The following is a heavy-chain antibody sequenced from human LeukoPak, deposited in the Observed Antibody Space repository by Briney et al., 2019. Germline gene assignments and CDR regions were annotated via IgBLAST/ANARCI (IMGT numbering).Heavy chain of an antibody. V-gene: IGHV3-13*01. Sequence: GGSLRLSCAASGFTFSSYDMHWVRQATGKGLEWVSAIGTAGDTYYPGSVKGRFTISRENAKNSLYLQMNSLRAGDTAVYYCARALAAYSSGWPYYYYGMDVWGQGTTVTVSS. J-gene: IGHJ6*02. CDR1: GFTFSSYD. CDR2: IGTAGDT. D-gene: IGHD6-25*01. CDR3: ARALAAYSSGWPYYYYGMDV.